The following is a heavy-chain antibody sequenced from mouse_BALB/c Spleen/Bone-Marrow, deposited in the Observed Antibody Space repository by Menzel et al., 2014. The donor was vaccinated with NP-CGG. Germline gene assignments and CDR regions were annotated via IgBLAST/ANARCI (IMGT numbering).Heavy chain of an antibody. D-gene: IGHD3-1*01. CDR2: IYPGNSDT. J-gene: IGHJ2*01. V-gene: IGHV1-5*01. CDR3: TTLARSDFDY. CDR1: GYTFSNYW. Sequence: VQLQQSGTVLARPGAAVKMSCKASGYTFSNYWMHWVKQRPGQGLEWIGTIYPGNSDTTYNQKFKGKAKLTAVTSTSTAYMEISSLTNEDAAVYYCTTLARSDFDYWGQSTTPTVSS.